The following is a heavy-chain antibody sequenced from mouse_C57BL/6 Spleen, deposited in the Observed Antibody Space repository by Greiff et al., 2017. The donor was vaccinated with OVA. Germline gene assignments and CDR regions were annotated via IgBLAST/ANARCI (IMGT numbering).Heavy chain of an antibody. CDR1: GYSITSGYY. V-gene: IGHV3-6*01. CDR3: ARDYGSSYEGAMDY. J-gene: IGHJ4*01. D-gene: IGHD1-1*01. CDR2: ISYDGSN. Sequence: EVKLVESGPGLVKPSQSLSLTCSVTGYSITSGYYWNWIRQFPGNKLEWMGYISYDGSNNYNPSLKNRISITRDTSKNQFFLKLNSVTTEDTATYYCARDYGSSYEGAMDYWGQGTSVTVSS.